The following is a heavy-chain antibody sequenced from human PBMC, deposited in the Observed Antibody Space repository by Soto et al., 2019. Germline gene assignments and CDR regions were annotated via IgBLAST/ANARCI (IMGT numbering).Heavy chain of an antibody. V-gene: IGHV4-34*01. CDR1: GGSFSGYY. Sequence: PSETLSLTCAVYGGSFSGYYWSWIRQPPGKGLEWIGEINHSGSTNYNPSLKSRVTISVDTSKNQFSLKLSSVTAADTAVYYCARDPDDYGDSQDGNYFEHWGQGTLVTVSS. D-gene: IGHD4-17*01. CDR2: INHSGST. CDR3: ARDPDDYGDSQDGNYFEH. J-gene: IGHJ4*02.